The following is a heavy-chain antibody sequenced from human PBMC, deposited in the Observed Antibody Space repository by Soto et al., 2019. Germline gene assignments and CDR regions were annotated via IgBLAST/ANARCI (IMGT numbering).Heavy chain of an antibody. CDR1: GDSVSSYY. CDR2: IYISGNT. CDR3: ATGVLRYYHYRMDV. V-gene: IGHV4-59*02. J-gene: IGHJ6*02. Sequence: QVQLQESGPGLVKPSETLSLSCTVSGDSVSSYYWSWIRQLPGRGLEWIGYIYISGNTNYNPSHKSRVTISRDTSKNQFSLNLKSVTAADTAVYYCATGVLRYYHYRMDVWGQGTTFTVSS.